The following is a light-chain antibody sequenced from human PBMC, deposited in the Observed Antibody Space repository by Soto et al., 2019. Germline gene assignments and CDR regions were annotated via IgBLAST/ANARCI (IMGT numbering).Light chain of an antibody. V-gene: IGKV1-27*01. CDR1: QGISNY. CDR2: AAS. Sequence: DLQMTQSPSSLSASVGDRVTITCRASQGISNYLAWYQQKPGKVPKLLIYAASTLQSGVPSRFSGSGSGTDFTLTISGLQPEDVATYSCQKYNSAPWTFGQGTKVEIK. J-gene: IGKJ1*01. CDR3: QKYNSAPWT.